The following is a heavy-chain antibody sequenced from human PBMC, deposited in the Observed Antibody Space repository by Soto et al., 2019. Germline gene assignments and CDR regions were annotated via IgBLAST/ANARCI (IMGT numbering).Heavy chain of an antibody. Sequence: GGSLRLSCAASGFTFSSYSMNWVRQAPGKGLEWVSSISSGSSYIYYTDSVKGRFTISRDNAKNSLYLQMNSLRAEDTAVYYCARDGAYSGYNYYYMDVWGKGTTVTVSS. CDR2: ISSGSSYI. D-gene: IGHD5-12*01. CDR3: ARDGAYSGYNYYYMDV. V-gene: IGHV3-21*01. J-gene: IGHJ6*03. CDR1: GFTFSSYS.